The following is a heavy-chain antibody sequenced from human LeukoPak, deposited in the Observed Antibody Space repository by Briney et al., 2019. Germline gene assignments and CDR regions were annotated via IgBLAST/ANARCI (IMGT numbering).Heavy chain of an antibody. Sequence: PGGSLRLSCAASGFTFSSSAMIWVRQAPGKGLEWVSAIGVSGRTTYYVDSVKGRFTISRDNSKNTLYLQMNSLRAEDTAVYYCAKDYIVAAPTGFDYWGQGTLVTVSS. CDR2: IGVSGRTT. CDR1: GFTFSSSA. V-gene: IGHV3-23*01. CDR3: AKDYIVAAPTGFDY. J-gene: IGHJ4*02. D-gene: IGHD6-13*01.